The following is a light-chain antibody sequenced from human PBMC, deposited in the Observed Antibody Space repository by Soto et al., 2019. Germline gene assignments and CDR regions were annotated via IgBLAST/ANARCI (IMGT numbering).Light chain of an antibody. V-gene: IGKV3-20*01. CDR3: QQYGSSPPYT. CDR2: GSS. Sequence: EVVLTQSPGTLSLSPGERATLSCMASANVSNNSLAWYQQKPGQAPRLLIFGSSDRAAGIPDRFSGSGSGTDVTITISRLEPADFAVYYGQQYGSSPPYTVGQGTKLEIK. J-gene: IGKJ2*01. CDR1: ANVSNNS.